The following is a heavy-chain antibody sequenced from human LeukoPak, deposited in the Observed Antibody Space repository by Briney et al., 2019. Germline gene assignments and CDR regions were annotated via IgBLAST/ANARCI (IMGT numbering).Heavy chain of an antibody. D-gene: IGHD2-2*02. J-gene: IGHJ3*02. CDR3: ARDRRVYCSSTSCYTAVDAFDI. V-gene: IGHV3-23*01. CDR1: GFAFGNYA. Sequence: GGSLRLSCAASGFAFGNYAMGWVRQAPGKGLEWVSGISGSGTTTYYADFVKGRFTISRDNAKNSLYLQMNSLRAEDTAVYYCARDRRVYCSSTSCYTAVDAFDIWGQGTMVTVSS. CDR2: ISGSGTTT.